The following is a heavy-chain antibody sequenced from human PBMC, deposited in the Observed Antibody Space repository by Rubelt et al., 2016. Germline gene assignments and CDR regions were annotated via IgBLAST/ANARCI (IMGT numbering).Heavy chain of an antibody. CDR1: GGSISSYY. J-gene: IGHJ4*02. CDR3: ARLSSSSGIDY. V-gene: IGHV4-59*08. Sequence: QVQLQESGPGLVKPSETLSLTCTVSGGSISSYYWSWIRQPPGKGLECIGYIYFSGSTNYNPSLESRVTISVNTSKNQFSPKLSSVTAADTAVYYCARLSSSSGIDYWGQGILVTVSS. CDR2: IYFSGST. D-gene: IGHD6-6*01.